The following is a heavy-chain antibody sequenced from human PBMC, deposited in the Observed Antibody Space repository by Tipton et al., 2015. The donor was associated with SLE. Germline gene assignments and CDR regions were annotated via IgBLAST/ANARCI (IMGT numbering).Heavy chain of an antibody. CDR1: GFTFSSYA. Sequence: SLRLSCAASGFTFSSYAMNWVRQAPGKGLEWVSAISGSGGSTYYADYVKGRFTISRDNSKNTQYLQMNSLRAEDSAVYYCARGGTSSSSDYYYMDVWGKGPTVTVSS. CDR3: ARGGTSSSSDYYYMDV. CDR2: ISGSGGST. V-gene: IGHV3-23*01. J-gene: IGHJ6*03. D-gene: IGHD6-6*01.